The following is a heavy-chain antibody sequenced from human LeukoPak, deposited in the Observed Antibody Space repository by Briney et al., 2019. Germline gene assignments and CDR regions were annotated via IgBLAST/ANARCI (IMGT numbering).Heavy chain of an antibody. CDR2: MNPTSGKA. Sequence: ASVKVSCKASGYTFTSYDVNWVRQATGQGLEWMGLMNPTSGKAGFAQRFQGRVSMTRNISISTAYMELSSLRSEDTAVYYCARDVVDGHDYTSYYYGMDVWGQGTTVTVSS. D-gene: IGHD3-16*01. J-gene: IGHJ6*02. CDR1: GYTFTSYD. CDR3: ARDVVDGHDYTSYYYGMDV. V-gene: IGHV1-8*01.